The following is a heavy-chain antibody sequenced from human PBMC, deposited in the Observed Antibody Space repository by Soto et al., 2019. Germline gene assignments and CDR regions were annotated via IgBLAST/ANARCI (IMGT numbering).Heavy chain of an antibody. CDR2: INVDGSTT. V-gene: IGHV3-74*01. Sequence: GGSLRLSCEASGFTFTTYWMHWVRQVPGKGLVWVSRINVDGSTTGYVNSVKGRFTTSRDNARTSLYLQMNSLRAEDTAVYYCARDVYYYGSGSGYFDYWGQGIMVTVAS. D-gene: IGHD3-10*01. CDR3: ARDVYYYGSGSGYFDY. CDR1: GFTFTTYW. J-gene: IGHJ4*02.